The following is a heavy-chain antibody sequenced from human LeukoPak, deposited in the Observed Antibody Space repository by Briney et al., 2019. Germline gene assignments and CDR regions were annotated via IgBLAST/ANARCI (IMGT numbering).Heavy chain of an antibody. CDR3: ARHRQLIRGANYYYYGTDV. D-gene: IGHD3-10*01. CDR2: IYPGDSDT. Sequence: GESLKISCKGSGYSFTSYWIGWVRQMPGKGLEWMGIIYPGDSDTRYSPSFQGQVTISADKSISTAYLQWSSLKASDTAMYYCARHRQLIRGANYYYYGTDVWGQGTTVTVSS. V-gene: IGHV5-51*01. J-gene: IGHJ6*02. CDR1: GYSFTSYW.